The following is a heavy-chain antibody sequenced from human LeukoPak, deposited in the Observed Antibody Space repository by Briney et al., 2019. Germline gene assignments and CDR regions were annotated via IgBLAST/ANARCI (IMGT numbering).Heavy chain of an antibody. CDR3: AKEDTYGFLFDY. CDR2: ISYDGSNK. Sequence: PGGSLRLSCAASGFTFSSYGMHWVRQAPGKGLEWVAVISYDGSNKYYADSVKGRFTISRDNSKNTLYLQMNSLRAEDTAVYYCAKEDTYGFLFDYWGQGTLVTVSS. CDR1: GFTFSSYG. V-gene: IGHV3-30*18. D-gene: IGHD3-10*01. J-gene: IGHJ4*02.